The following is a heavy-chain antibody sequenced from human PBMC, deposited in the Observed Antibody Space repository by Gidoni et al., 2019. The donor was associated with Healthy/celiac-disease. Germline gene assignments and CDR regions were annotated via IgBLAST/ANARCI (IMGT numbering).Heavy chain of an antibody. D-gene: IGHD1-1*01. CDR2: IYYSGRT. Sequence: QLQLQESGPGLVQPSPTLSLTCHVSGGSSSSGGYYWSWIRQHPGKGLEWNGDIYYSGRTYYNPSLKSRVTISVDTSKNQFSLKLSYVTDADTAVYYCAKSKSAWEPVDYWGQGTLVTVSS. CDR3: AKSKSAWEPVDY. V-gene: IGHV4-31*03. CDR1: GGSSSSGGYY. J-gene: IGHJ4*02.